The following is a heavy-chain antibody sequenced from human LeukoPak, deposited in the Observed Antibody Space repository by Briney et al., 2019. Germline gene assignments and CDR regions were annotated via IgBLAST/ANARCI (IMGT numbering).Heavy chain of an antibody. D-gene: IGHD3-16*01. V-gene: IGHV1-46*01. Sequence: GASLRVSCKASGFTFSDFFLNWVRQAPGQGLEWMGIINPNSGSTDYPQKFQGRLTMTGDMSTSTFYMELCSLTFDDTAIYYCARGGRQLWQSYFDDWGQGTLVTVSS. CDR3: ARGGRQLWQSYFDD. CDR1: GFTFSDFF. J-gene: IGHJ4*03. CDR2: INPNSGST.